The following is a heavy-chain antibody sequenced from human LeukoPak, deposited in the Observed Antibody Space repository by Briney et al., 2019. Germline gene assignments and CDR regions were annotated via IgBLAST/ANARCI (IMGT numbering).Heavy chain of an antibody. J-gene: IGHJ3*02. D-gene: IGHD3-22*01. Sequence: PSETLSLTCTVSGGSISSHYWSWIRLPAGKGLEWIGRIYTSGSTNSNPSLKSRVTMSVDTSKNQFSLMLNSVTAADTAVYYCVRGLYDSITYRALHIWGQGTMVTVSS. CDR1: GGSISSHY. V-gene: IGHV4-4*07. CDR2: IYTSGST. CDR3: VRGLYDSITYRALHI.